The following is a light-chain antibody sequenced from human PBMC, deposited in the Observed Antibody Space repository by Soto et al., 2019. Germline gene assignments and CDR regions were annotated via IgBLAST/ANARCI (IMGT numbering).Light chain of an antibody. Sequence: ENVLTQSPGTLSLSPGDRATLSCRASQSLSRTYIAWYQQQPGQAPRLLIYGASNRATGIPDRFSGSGSGTDFTLSISRLEPEDFVVYYCQQYGGSPPLTFGGGTKVEIK. CDR1: QSLSRTY. CDR3: QQYGGSPPLT. CDR2: GAS. V-gene: IGKV3-20*01. J-gene: IGKJ4*01.